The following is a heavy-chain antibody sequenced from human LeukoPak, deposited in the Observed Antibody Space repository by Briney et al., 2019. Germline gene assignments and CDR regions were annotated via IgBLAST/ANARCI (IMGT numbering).Heavy chain of an antibody. D-gene: IGHD5-12*01. Sequence: SETLSLTCAVYGGSFSGYYWSWIRHPPRRGLEWIGEINHSGSTNYNPSLKSRVTISVDTSKSQFSLKLSSVTAADTAVYYCARRGWLRSLGYWGQGTLVTVAS. CDR1: GGSFSGYY. V-gene: IGHV4-34*01. CDR2: INHSGST. J-gene: IGHJ4*02. CDR3: ARRGWLRSLGY.